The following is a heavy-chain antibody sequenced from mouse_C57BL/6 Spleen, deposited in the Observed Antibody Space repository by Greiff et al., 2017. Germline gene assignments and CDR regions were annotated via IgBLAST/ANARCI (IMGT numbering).Heavy chain of an antibody. J-gene: IGHJ2*01. CDR1: GFNIKDDY. V-gene: IGHV14-4*01. CDR2: IDPENGDT. Sequence: VQLQQSGAELVRPGASVKLSCTASGFNIKDDYMHWVKQRPEQGLEWIGWIDPENGDTEYASKFQGKATITADTSSNTAYLQLSSLTSEDTAVYYCTTYGLFDHWGQGTTRTVSS. D-gene: IGHD1-1*02. CDR3: TTYGLFDH.